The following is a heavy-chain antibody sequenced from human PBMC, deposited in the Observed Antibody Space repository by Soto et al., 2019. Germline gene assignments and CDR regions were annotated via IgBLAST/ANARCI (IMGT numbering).Heavy chain of an antibody. Sequence: TSETLSLTCAVSGGSISSGGYSLSWIRQPPGKGLEWIGYIYHSGSTYYNPSLKSRVTISVDRSKNQFSLKLSSVTAADTAVYYCARGAPVLFDYWGQGTLVTVSS. V-gene: IGHV4-30-2*01. CDR1: GGSISSGGYS. CDR3: ARGAPVLFDY. CDR2: IYHSGST. J-gene: IGHJ4*02.